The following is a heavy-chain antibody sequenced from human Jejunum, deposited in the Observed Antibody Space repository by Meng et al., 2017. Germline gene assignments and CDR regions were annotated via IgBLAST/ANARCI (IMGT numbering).Heavy chain of an antibody. Sequence: HTPLTESGPTLVKPTQTLTLTCTFSGFSLNTRGVGVGWIRQAPGKAMEWLAVIYWDDAKNYSPSLETRLTITKDTSRNQVVLTMTNVDPVDTATYYCAHKSYGDYPLVAWGQGTLVTVSS. J-gene: IGHJ5*02. CDR3: AHKSYGDYPLVA. V-gene: IGHV2-5*02. D-gene: IGHD4-17*01. CDR2: IYWDDAK. CDR1: GFSLNTRGVG.